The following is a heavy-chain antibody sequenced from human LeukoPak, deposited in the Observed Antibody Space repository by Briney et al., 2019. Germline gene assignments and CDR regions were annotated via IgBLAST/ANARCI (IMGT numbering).Heavy chain of an antibody. V-gene: IGHV3-30*04. CDR2: ISYDGSNK. J-gene: IGHJ5*02. CDR3: AKEGVRGYSYGYGTRNKWFDP. D-gene: IGHD5-18*01. CDR1: GFTFSSYS. Sequence: GGSLRLSCAASGFTFSSYSMHWVRQAPGKGLEWVAVISYDGSNKYYADSVKGRFTISRDNSKNTLYLQMNSLRAEDTAVYYCAKEGVRGYSYGYGTRNKWFDPWGQGTLVTVSS.